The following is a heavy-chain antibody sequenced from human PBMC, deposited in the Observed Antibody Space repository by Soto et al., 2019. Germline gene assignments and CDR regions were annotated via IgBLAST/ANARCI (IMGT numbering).Heavy chain of an antibody. CDR3: AREGGGILYTHFDY. CDR2: IIPIFGTA. J-gene: IGHJ4*02. Sequence: QVQLVQSGAEVKKPGSSVNVSCKASGGTFSSYAISCVRQAPGQGLEWMGGIIPIFGTANYAQKFQGRVTITADESTSTAYMELSSLRSEDTAVYYCAREGGGILYTHFDYWGQGTLVTVSS. CDR1: GGTFSSYA. V-gene: IGHV1-69*01. D-gene: IGHD2-15*01.